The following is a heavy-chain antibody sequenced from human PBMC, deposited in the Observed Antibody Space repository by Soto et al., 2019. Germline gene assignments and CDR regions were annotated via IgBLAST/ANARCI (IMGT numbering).Heavy chain of an antibody. CDR3: ARAQGGYYDSSGHIPIWLLGYFDY. V-gene: IGHV1-46*01. CDR2: INPSDGST. J-gene: IGHJ4*02. CDR1: GYTFGNYY. Sequence: ASVKVSCKASGYTFGNYYMHWVRQAPGQGLEWMGIINPSDGSTSYAQKFQGRVTMTRDTSTSTVYMELSSLRSEDTAVYYCARAQGGYYDSSGHIPIWLLGYFDYWGQGTLVPVSS. D-gene: IGHD3-22*01.